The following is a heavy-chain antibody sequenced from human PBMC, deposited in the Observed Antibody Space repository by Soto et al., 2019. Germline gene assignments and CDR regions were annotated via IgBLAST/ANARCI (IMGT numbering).Heavy chain of an antibody. Sequence: QVQLVQSGAEVKKPGASVKVSCKASGYTFTSYGISWVRQAPGQGLEWMGWISAYNGTTNYAQKLQGRVTMTTDTSTSPAYMELRSLSSYDPAVYYCARETSIAAADYWGQGTLVTVSS. J-gene: IGHJ4*02. V-gene: IGHV1-18*01. CDR2: ISAYNGTT. D-gene: IGHD6-13*01. CDR1: GYTFTSYG. CDR3: ARETSIAAADY.